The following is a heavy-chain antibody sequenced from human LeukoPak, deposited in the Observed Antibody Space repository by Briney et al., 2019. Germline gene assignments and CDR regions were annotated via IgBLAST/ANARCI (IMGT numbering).Heavy chain of an antibody. CDR3: ARDLKTSGWYGDFDY. Sequence: PGGSLRLSCFASGFTVSSNYMSWVRQAPGKGLEWVSAIFSGGSTFYADSVTGRFTISRDNSKNTVYLEMNSLRAEDTAVYYCARDLKTSGWYGDFDYWGQGTLVTVSS. CDR2: IFSGGST. V-gene: IGHV3-53*01. CDR1: GFTVSSNY. J-gene: IGHJ4*02. D-gene: IGHD6-19*01.